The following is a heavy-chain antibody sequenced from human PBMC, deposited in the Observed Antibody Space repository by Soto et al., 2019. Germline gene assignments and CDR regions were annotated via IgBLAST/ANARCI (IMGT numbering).Heavy chain of an antibody. Sequence: SQNLLHTKVLSAWTPSAYYCSLIRHPPEQGRERIGEIKTSGSTNYNLALKSRLTISVDTSKNQFPLKLSSVTDADTAVDYCARAVVEWLPLYHSYIMEVGGQLTAVTVSS. CDR3: ARAVVEWLPLYHSYIMEV. CDR2: IKTSGST. V-gene: IGHV4-34*01. J-gene: IGHJ6*01. D-gene: IGHD3-3*01. CDR1: AWTPSAYY.